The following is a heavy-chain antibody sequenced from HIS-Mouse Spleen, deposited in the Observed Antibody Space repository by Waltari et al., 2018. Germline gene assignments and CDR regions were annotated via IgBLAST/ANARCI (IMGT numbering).Heavy chain of an antibody. Sequence: EVQLVESGGGLVQPGGSLRLSWPASGFTFSSYWMSWVRQAPGKGLEWVANIKQDGSEKYYVDSVKGRFTISRDNAKNSLYLQMNSLRAEDTAVYYCARNLNWGDRYWYFDLWGRGTLITVSS. V-gene: IGHV3-7*01. CDR3: ARNLNWGDRYWYFDL. D-gene: IGHD7-27*01. CDR2: IKQDGSEK. CDR1: GFTFSSYW. J-gene: IGHJ2*01.